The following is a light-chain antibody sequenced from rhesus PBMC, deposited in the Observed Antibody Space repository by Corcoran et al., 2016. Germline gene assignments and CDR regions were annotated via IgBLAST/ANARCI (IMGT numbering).Light chain of an antibody. CDR2: NVS. V-gene: IGLV2S9*01. CDR1: SSDVGVYND. Sequence: QSALTQPPSVSKSLGQSVTISCTGTSSDVGVYNDVSWYQQYPDTAPRLLFHNVSKRPPGVSGRFSGSKSDNTASLTISGLQAEDEAYYYCCSYRSGSTFVFGSGTKLTVL. CDR3: CSYRSGSTFV. J-gene: IGLJ6*01.